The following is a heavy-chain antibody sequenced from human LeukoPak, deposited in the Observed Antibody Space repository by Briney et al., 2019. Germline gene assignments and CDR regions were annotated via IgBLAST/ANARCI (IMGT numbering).Heavy chain of an antibody. Sequence: GGSLRLSCAASGFTFSSYAMHWVRQAPGKGLEWVAAINWDGRTTTYADSVRGRFTISRDNAKNSLFLQMNSLRADDTALYYCARRTRGPDAFVIWGLGTLVTVSS. CDR3: ARRTRGPDAFVI. CDR2: INWDGRTT. D-gene: IGHD3/OR15-3a*01. CDR1: GFTFSSYA. J-gene: IGHJ3*02. V-gene: IGHV3-20*04.